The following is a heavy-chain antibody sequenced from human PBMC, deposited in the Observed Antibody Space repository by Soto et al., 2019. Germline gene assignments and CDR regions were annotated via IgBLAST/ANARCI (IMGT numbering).Heavy chain of an antibody. CDR3: TTVGRGYSYVRSDY. CDR2: IKSKTDGGTT. V-gene: IGHV3-15*01. Sequence: AGGSLRLSCAASGFTFSNAWMSWVRQAPGKGLGWVGRIKSKTDGGTTDYAAPVKGRFTISRDDSKNTLYLQMNSLKTEDTAVYYCTTVGRGYSYVRSDYWGQGTLVTVSS. D-gene: IGHD5-18*01. J-gene: IGHJ4*02. CDR1: GFTFSNAW.